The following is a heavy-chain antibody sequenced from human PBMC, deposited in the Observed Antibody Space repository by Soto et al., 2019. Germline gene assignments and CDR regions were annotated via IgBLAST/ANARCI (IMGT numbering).Heavy chain of an antibody. D-gene: IGHD3-16*01. Sequence: QVQLVESGGGLVKPGGSLRLSCAASGFTLSDYYMTWIRQAPGKGLEWVSDISISGTTIHYADSVRGRFTISRDNAKNSLCLHMNTLRAEDTAVYYCARFLGVGYFNSWGQGTLVTVSS. V-gene: IGHV3-11*01. CDR1: GFTLSDYY. J-gene: IGHJ5*01. CDR3: ARFLGVGYFNS. CDR2: ISISGTTI.